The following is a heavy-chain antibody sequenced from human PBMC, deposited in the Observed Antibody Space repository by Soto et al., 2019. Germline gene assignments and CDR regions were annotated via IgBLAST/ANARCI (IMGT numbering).Heavy chain of an antibody. Sequence: VGSLRLSCAASGFTFSSDSMNWFRQARVKGLEWVSYISSSSTIYYADSVKGRFTISRDNAKNSLYLQMNSLRDEDTAVYYCARDSGGDDSILDYYYYGMDVWGQGTTVTVSS. CDR2: ISSSSTI. D-gene: IGHD2-15*01. J-gene: IGHJ6*02. V-gene: IGHV3-48*02. CDR3: ARDSGGDDSILDYYYYGMDV. CDR1: GFTFSSDS.